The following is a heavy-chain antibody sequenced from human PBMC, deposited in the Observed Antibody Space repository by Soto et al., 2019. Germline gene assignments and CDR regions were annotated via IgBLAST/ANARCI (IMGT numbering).Heavy chain of an antibody. CDR2: IYYSGST. CDR3: AGRQWLGFVDY. D-gene: IGHD6-19*01. Sequence: SETLSLTYTVSGGSISSYYWSWIRQPPGKGLGWIGYIYYSGSTNYNPSLKSRVTISVDTSKNQFSLKLSSVTAADTAVYYCAGRQWLGFVDYWGQGTLVTVSS. V-gene: IGHV4-59*01. J-gene: IGHJ4*02. CDR1: GGSISSYY.